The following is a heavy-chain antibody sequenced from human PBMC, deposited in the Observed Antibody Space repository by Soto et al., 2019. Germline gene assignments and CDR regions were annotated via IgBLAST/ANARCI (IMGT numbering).Heavy chain of an antibody. V-gene: IGHV3-33*01. CDR2: IWYDGSNK. Sequence: GGSLRLSCAASGFTFSSYGMHWVRQAPGKGLEWVAVIWYDGSNKYYADSVKGRFTISRDNSKNTLYLQMNSLRAEDTAVYYCARQYSSSSYYYHGMDVWGQGTTVTVSS. J-gene: IGHJ6*02. CDR3: ARQYSSSSYYYHGMDV. CDR1: GFTFSSYG. D-gene: IGHD6-6*01.